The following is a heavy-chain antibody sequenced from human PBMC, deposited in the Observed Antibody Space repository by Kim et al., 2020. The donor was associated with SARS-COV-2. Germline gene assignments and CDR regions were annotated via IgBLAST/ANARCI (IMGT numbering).Heavy chain of an antibody. Sequence: GGSLRLSCAASGFTFSSYGMHWVRQAPGKGLEWVAVIWYDGSNKYYADSVKGRFTISRDNSKNTLYLQMNSLRAEDTAVYYCARDKSVDGSGGYYHYYYYYGMDVWGQGTTVTVSS. J-gene: IGHJ6*02. CDR1: GFTFSSYG. D-gene: IGHD3-10*01. V-gene: IGHV3-33*01. CDR3: ARDKSVDGSGGYYHYYYYYGMDV. CDR2: IWYDGSNK.